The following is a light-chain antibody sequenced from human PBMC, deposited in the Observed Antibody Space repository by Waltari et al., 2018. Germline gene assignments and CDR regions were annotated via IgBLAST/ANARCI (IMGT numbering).Light chain of an antibody. V-gene: IGKV3-20*01. CDR3: QQYGSFPWT. CDR2: GAS. Sequence: EIVLTQSPGTLSLSPGERATLSCRASQSVSSSYLAWYQQKPGQAPRLRIYGASSRATGIPDRFSGSGSGTDFTLTISRLEPEDFAVYYCQQYGSFPWTFGQGTKVEIK. CDR1: QSVSSSY. J-gene: IGKJ1*01.